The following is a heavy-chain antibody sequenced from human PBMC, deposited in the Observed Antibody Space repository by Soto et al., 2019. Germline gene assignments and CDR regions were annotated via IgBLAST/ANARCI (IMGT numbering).Heavy chain of an antibody. D-gene: IGHD3-3*01. CDR1: GGSVSSGSYY. Sequence: QVQLQESGPGLVKPSETLSLTCTVSGGSVSSGSYYWSWIRQPPGKGLEWIGYIYYSGSTNYNPSLKSRVTISVDTSKNQFSLKLSSVTAADTAVYYCARTPTITIFGVVITQDYYGMDVWGQGTTVTVSS. V-gene: IGHV4-61*01. CDR2: IYYSGST. J-gene: IGHJ6*02. CDR3: ARTPTITIFGVVITQDYYGMDV.